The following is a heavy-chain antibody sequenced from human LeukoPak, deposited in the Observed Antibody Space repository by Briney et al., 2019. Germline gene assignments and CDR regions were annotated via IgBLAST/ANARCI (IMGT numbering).Heavy chain of an antibody. Sequence: GGSLRLSCAASGFTFSISVMSWVRQAPGKGLEWVSAITGSGGDTYYADSVRGRFTISRDNSKNTLHLQMNSLRAEDTAVYYCARGPTYGQAFDYWGQGTLVTVSS. CDR1: GFTFSISV. D-gene: IGHD3-10*01. CDR2: ITGSGGDT. CDR3: ARGPTYGQAFDY. V-gene: IGHV3-23*01. J-gene: IGHJ4*02.